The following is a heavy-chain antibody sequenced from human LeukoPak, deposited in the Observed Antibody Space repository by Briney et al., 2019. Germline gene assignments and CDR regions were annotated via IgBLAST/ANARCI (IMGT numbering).Heavy chain of an antibody. V-gene: IGHV4-34*01. J-gene: IGHJ5*02. CDR1: GGSFSGYY. CDR3: ASTPLRTSWFDP. CDR2: INHSGSTT. D-gene: IGHD1-1*01. Sequence: SETLSLTCAVYGGSFSGYYWSWIRQPPGKGLEWIGEINHSGSTTNYNPSLKSRITISVDTSKNQFSLKLSSVTAADTAIYYCASTPLRTSWFDPWGQGTLVTVSS.